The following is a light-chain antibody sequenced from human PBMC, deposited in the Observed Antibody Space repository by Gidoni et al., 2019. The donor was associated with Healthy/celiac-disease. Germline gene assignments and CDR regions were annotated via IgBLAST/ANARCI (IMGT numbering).Light chain of an antibody. CDR3: QSYDSSLSGV. Sequence: QSVLTQPPSVSWAPVQRVTISCTGSSSNIGAGYDVHWYQQLPGTAPKVLIYGNSNRPSGVPDRFSGSKSGTSASLAITGLQAEDEADYYCQSYDSSLSGVFGGGTKLTVL. J-gene: IGLJ2*01. V-gene: IGLV1-40*01. CDR1: SSNIGAGYD. CDR2: GNS.